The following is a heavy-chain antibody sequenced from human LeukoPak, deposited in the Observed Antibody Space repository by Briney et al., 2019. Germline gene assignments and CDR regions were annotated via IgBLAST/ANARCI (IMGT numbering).Heavy chain of an antibody. Sequence: ASVKVSCKASGFTFTGYYMHWVRQAPGQGLEWMGWINPNSGGTNYAQKFQGRVTMTRDTSISTAYMELSRLRSDDAAVYYCARSPTGRDWFDSWGQGTLVTVSS. CDR1: GFTFTGYY. V-gene: IGHV1-2*02. CDR3: ARSPTGRDWFDS. D-gene: IGHD4-11*01. CDR2: INPNSGGT. J-gene: IGHJ5*01.